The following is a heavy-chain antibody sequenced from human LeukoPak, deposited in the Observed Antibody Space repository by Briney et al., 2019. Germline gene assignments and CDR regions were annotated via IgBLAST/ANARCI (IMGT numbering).Heavy chain of an antibody. CDR1: GFTFSSYA. J-gene: IGHJ4*02. CDR2: ISGSGGST. V-gene: IGHV3-23*01. Sequence: GGSLRLSCAASGFTFSSYAMSWVRQAPGKGLGWVSAISGSGGSTYYADSVKGRFTISRDNSKNTLYLQMNSLRAEDTAVYYCAKDDYGSGSYLGAFDYWGQGTLVTVSS. D-gene: IGHD3-10*01. CDR3: AKDDYGSGSYLGAFDY.